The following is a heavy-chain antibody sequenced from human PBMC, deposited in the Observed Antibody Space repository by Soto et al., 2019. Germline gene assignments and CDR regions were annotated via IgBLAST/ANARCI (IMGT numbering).Heavy chain of an antibody. CDR2: ISVYNGNT. D-gene: IGHD6-13*01. V-gene: IGHV1-18*01. CDR1: GYSFSSYG. Sequence: QVQLVQSGGEVKKPGASVKVSCKASGYSFSSYGISWVRQAPGQGLEWMGWISVYNGNTNYAEKFQGRFTMTTDTSPSTAYMELGSLTSDDTAVYYCARRFGYSSSYNSYYLDVWGKGTTVTVSS. CDR3: ARRFGYSSSYNSYYLDV. J-gene: IGHJ6*03.